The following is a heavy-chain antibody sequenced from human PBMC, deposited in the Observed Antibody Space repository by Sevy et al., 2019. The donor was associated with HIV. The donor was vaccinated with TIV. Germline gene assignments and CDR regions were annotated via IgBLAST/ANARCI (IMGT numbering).Heavy chain of an antibody. CDR1: GFTFSSYA. CDR3: ARGGRGSSGWYRPSYYYYGMDV. D-gene: IGHD6-19*01. CDR2: ISYDGSNK. V-gene: IGHV3-30-3*01. Sequence: GGSLRLSCAASGFTFSSYAMHWVRQAPGKGLEWVAVISYDGSNKYYAYSVKGRFTISRDNSKNTLYLQMNSLRAEDTAVYYCARGGRGSSGWYRPSYYYYGMDVWGQGTTVTVSS. J-gene: IGHJ6*02.